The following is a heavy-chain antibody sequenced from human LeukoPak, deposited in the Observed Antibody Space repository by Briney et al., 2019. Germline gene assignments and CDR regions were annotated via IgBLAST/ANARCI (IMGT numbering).Heavy chain of an antibody. CDR1: GFTFDDYA. D-gene: IGHD6-6*01. Sequence: GGSLRLSCAASGFTFDDYAMHWVRQAPGKGLEWVSGISWNSSSIGYADSVKGRFTISRDNAKNSLYLQMNSLRAEDTALYYCAKVARPSPYFDYWGQGTLVTVSS. CDR2: ISWNSSSI. V-gene: IGHV3-9*01. J-gene: IGHJ4*02. CDR3: AKVARPSPYFDY.